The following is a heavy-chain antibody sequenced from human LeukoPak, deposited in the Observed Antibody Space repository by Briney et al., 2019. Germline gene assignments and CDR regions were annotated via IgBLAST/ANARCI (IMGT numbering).Heavy chain of an antibody. CDR2: IYYSGST. J-gene: IGHJ5*02. CDR3: AGRLLVVPAAPWWFDP. Sequence: SETLSLTCTVSGGSISSSSYYWGWIRQPPGKGLEWIGSIYYSGSTYYNPSLKSRVTISVDTSKNQFSLKLSSVTAADTAVYYCAGRLLVVPAAPWWFDPWGQGTLVTVSS. V-gene: IGHV4-39*01. CDR1: GGSISSSSYY. D-gene: IGHD2-2*01.